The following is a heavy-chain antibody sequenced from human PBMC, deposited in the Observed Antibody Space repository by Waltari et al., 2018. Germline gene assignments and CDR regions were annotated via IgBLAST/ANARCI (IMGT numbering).Heavy chain of an antibody. Sequence: EVQLVQSGGGLIPPGGSLRLSCAASGLSVIDNYMCWVRQAPGKGLEWVSVIYRGGSIKYGESVKGRFTLSRDNSKNPLFLQMNSLRSEDTAVYYCARLSDPNKYYYGMDVWGQGTTVTVSS. CDR2: IYRGGSI. D-gene: IGHD3-16*02. CDR3: ARLSDPNKYYYGMDV. V-gene: IGHV3-53*01. CDR1: GLSVIDNY. J-gene: IGHJ6*02.